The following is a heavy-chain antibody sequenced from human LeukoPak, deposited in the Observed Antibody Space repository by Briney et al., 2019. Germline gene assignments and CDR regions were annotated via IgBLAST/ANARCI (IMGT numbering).Heavy chain of an antibody. CDR3: ARIALGRAFGLYHAFDI. CDR1: GYSFGAYY. D-gene: IGHD3-16*02. CDR2: INPNSGGT. V-gene: IGHV1-2*02. Sequence: ASVKVSCKASGYSFGAYYMHWVRQAPGQGLEWMGWINPNSGGTNYAQKFQGRVTMTRDTSISTAYMELSRLTSDDTAVYYCARIALGRAFGLYHAFDIWGQGTMVTVSS. J-gene: IGHJ3*02.